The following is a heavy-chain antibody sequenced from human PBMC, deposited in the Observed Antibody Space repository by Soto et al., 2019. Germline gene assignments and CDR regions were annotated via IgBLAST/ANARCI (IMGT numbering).Heavy chain of an antibody. CDR3: AGGRDSSTADYYYGMDV. Sequence: QVQLVQSGAEVKKPGASVKVSCKASGYTFTSYDINWVRQATGQGLEWMGWMNPNSGNTGYAQKLQGRVTMTRXXSXSXXCMELSSLRSEDTAVYYCAGGRDSSTADYYYGMDVWGQGTTVTVSS. CDR2: MNPNSGNT. D-gene: IGHD6-13*01. CDR1: GYTFTSYD. J-gene: IGHJ6*02. V-gene: IGHV1-8*01.